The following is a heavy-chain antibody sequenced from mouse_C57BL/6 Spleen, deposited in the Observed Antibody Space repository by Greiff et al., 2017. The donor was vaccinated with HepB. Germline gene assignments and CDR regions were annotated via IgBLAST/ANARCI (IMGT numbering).Heavy chain of an antibody. Sequence: VQLQESGAELVKPGASVKISCKASGYAFSSYWMNWVKQRPGKGLEWIGQIYPGDGDTNYNGKFKGKATLTADKSSSTAYMQLSSLTSEDSAVYVCARSAKFIRDAMDYWGQGTSVTVSS. CDR2: IYPGDGDT. J-gene: IGHJ4*01. CDR3: ARSAKFIRDAMDY. D-gene: IGHD1-1*01. CDR1: GYAFSSYW. V-gene: IGHV1-80*01.